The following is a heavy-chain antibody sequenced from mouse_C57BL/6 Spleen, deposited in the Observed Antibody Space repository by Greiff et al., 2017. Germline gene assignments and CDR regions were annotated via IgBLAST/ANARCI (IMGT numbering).Heavy chain of an antibody. D-gene: IGHD1-1*01. V-gene: IGHV1-72*01. CDR2: IDPNSGGT. Sequence: QLPGAELVKPGASVKLSCKASGYTFTSYWMHWVKQRPGRGLEWIGRIDPNSGGTKYNEKFKSKATLTVDKPSSTAYMQLSSLTSEDSAVYYCASHYGSSPYYAMDYWGQGTSVTVSS. CDR3: ASHYGSSPYYAMDY. J-gene: IGHJ4*01. CDR1: GYTFTSYW.